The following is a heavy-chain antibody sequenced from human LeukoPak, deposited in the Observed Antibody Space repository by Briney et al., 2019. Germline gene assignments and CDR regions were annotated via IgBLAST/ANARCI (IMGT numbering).Heavy chain of an antibody. CDR1: GFTFSSYA. J-gene: IGHJ4*02. V-gene: IGHV3-23*01. CDR2: ISGSGGST. Sequence: GGSLRLSCAASGFTFSSYAMSWVRQAPGKGLEWVSAISGSGGSTYYADFVKGRFTISRDNSKNTLYLQMNSLRAEDTAVYYCAKVLWLVRYYFDYWGQGTLVTVSS. CDR3: AKVLWLVRYYFDY. D-gene: IGHD6-19*01.